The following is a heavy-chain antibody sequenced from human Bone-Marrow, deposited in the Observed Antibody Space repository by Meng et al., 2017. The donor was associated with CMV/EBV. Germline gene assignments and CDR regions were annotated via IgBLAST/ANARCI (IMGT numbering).Heavy chain of an antibody. CDR2: ISSSGSTI. CDR3: TTDQLKGRLVSFFDYNPMDV. D-gene: IGHD6-6*01. V-gene: IGHV3-48*03. CDR1: GFTFSSYE. Sequence: GGSLRLSCAASGFTFSSYEMNWVRQAPGKGLEWVSYISSSGSTIYYADSVKGRFTISRDNAKNSLYLQMNSLKTEDTGVYYCTTDQLKGRLVSFFDYNPMDVWGQGTTVTVSS. J-gene: IGHJ6*02.